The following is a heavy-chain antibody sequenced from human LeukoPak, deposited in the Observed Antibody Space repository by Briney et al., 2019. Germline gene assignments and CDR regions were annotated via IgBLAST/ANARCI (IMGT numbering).Heavy chain of an antibody. CDR1: GFTFNNYG. CDR2: ISDDGRHK. CDR3: AKDRETTASGTFDY. D-gene: IGHD6-13*01. V-gene: IGHV3-30*18. Sequence: GGSLSLPCAASGFTFNNYGIHYVRQAPGKGLEWVAVISDDGRHKNYADSVKGRFTISSDNSNNTLYLQMNSLRVEDTGVYYCAKDRETTASGTFDYWGQGTLVTVSS. J-gene: IGHJ4*02.